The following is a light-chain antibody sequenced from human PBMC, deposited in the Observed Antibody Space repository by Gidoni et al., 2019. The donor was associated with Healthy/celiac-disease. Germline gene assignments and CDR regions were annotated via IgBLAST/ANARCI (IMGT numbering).Light chain of an antibody. CDR1: QSVLYSSNNKNY. CDR3: QQYYSTLWT. CDR2: WAS. J-gene: IGKJ1*01. Sequence: DIVMTQSPDSLAVSLGERATINCKSSQSVLYSSNNKNYLAWYQQKPGQPPKLLIYWASTRESWVPDRFSGSESGTDFTLTISSLQAEDVAVYYCQQYYSTLWTFGQGTKVEIK. V-gene: IGKV4-1*01.